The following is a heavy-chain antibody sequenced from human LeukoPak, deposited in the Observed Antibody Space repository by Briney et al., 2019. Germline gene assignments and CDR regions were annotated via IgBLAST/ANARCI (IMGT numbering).Heavy chain of an antibody. CDR2: ISYEGSNK. V-gene: IGHV3-30*03. D-gene: IGHD3-10*01. CDR3: ATGYTGDYYGSASYYGY. J-gene: IGHJ4*02. CDR1: GFTFSSYG. Sequence: GGSLRLSCAASGFTFSSYGMHWVRQAPGKGLEWGAVISYEGSNKYYADSVKGRFTISRDNSKNTLYLQMNSLRAEDTSLYYCATGYTGDYYGSASYYGYWGQGTLVTVSS.